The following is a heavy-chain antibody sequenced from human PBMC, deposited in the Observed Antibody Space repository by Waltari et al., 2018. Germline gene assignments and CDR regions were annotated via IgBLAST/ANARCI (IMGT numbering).Heavy chain of an antibody. Sequence: EVQLVESGGGLVQPGGSLRLSCGASGFTFSRYWMSWVRQTPGKGLGWVANINDDGSQKYYADSVKGRFTISRDNAKNSLYLQMNSLRVEDTAVYYCAKSRGFEYWGQGTLITVSS. CDR1: GFTFSRYW. CDR2: INDDGSQK. J-gene: IGHJ4*02. CDR3: AKSRGFEY. D-gene: IGHD2-2*01. V-gene: IGHV3-7*01.